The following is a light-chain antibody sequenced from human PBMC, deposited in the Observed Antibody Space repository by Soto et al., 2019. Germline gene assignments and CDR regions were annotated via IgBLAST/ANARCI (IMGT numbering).Light chain of an antibody. V-gene: IGLV3-27*01. CDR2: KDA. Sequence: SYELTQPYSVSVSPGQTARITCSGSVLAKEYVRWFQQKPGQAPVLLIFKDAERPSGIPERFSGSSSGTTATLTISGAHVDDEADYYCYSAPDNIRVFGGGTKLTVL. J-gene: IGLJ3*02. CDR1: VLAKEY. CDR3: YSAPDNIRV.